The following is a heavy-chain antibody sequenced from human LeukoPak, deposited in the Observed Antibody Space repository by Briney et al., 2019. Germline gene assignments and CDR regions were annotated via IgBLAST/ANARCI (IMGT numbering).Heavy chain of an antibody. D-gene: IGHD3-10*01. CDR3: ARSGTGVFDY. V-gene: IGHV3-48*03. CDR1: GFTFSSYE. Sequence: PGGSLRLSCAASGFTFSSYEMSWVRQAPGKGLEWVSYMSSSGKNLYYADSVKGRFTISRDKAQNSLYLQMNSLRAEDTAVYFCARSGTGVFDYWGQGTLVTVSS. J-gene: IGHJ4*02. CDR2: MSSSGKNL.